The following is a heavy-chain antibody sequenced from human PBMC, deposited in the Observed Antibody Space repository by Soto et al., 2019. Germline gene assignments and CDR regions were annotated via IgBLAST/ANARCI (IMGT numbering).Heavy chain of an antibody. Sequence: EVQVVESGGGLVQPGGSLRLSCAASGFTFSDHYMDWVRQAPGKGLEWVGRSRNKAKRYTTEYAASVKGRFTISRDDSKNSLYLQRNSLKTEETAVYYCAGISAAASNAFDIWGQGTMVTVSS. J-gene: IGHJ3*02. CDR3: AGISAAASNAFDI. D-gene: IGHD6-13*01. CDR1: GFTFSDHY. CDR2: SRNKAKRYTT. V-gene: IGHV3-72*01.